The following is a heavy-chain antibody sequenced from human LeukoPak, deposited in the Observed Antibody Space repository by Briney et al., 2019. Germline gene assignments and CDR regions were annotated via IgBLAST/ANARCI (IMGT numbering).Heavy chain of an antibody. V-gene: IGHV4-59*11. CDR1: SGSINNHY. CDR2: IYDSWNT. D-gene: IGHD5-18*01. Sequence: SETLSLTCIVSSGSINNHYRSWIRQPPGKGLEWIGYIYDSWNTNYNPSLKSRVTISIDTSKNQFSLNLTSVTAADTAAYYCARDQIGYGLDYWGQGTLVTVSS. J-gene: IGHJ4*02. CDR3: ARDQIGYGLDY.